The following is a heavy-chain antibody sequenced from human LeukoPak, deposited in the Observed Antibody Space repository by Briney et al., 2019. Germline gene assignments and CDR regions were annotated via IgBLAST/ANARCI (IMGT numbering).Heavy chain of an antibody. D-gene: IGHD1-26*01. CDR3: ATESSGATKFSDAFDI. V-gene: IGHV1-8*01. Sequence: ASVKVSCKASGYTFTSYDINWVRQATGQGLEWMGWLNPNSGNTGYPQKFQGRVTMTRNTSISTAYMELSSLRSEDTAVYYCATESSGATKFSDAFDIWGPGTMVTVSP. CDR2: LNPNSGNT. J-gene: IGHJ3*02. CDR1: GYTFTSYD.